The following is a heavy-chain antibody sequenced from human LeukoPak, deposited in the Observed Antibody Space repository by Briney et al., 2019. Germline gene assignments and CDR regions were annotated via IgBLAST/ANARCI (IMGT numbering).Heavy chain of an antibody. D-gene: IGHD2-15*01. CDR3: ARSAPYYYYYYMDV. CDR1: GYTFTGYY. V-gene: IGHV1-2*02. J-gene: IGHJ6*03. CDR2: INPNSGGT. Sequence: ASVKVSCKASGYTFTGYYMHWVRQAPGQGLEWMGWINPNSGGTNYAQKFQGRVTMTRDTSISTAYMELSRLRSDDTAVYYCARSAPYYYYYYMDVWGKGTTVTVSS.